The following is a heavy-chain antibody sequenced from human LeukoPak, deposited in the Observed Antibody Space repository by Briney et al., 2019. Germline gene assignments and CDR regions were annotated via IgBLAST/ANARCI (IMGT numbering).Heavy chain of an antibody. Sequence: SVKVSCKASGGTFSSYAISWVRQAPGQGLEWMGRIIPILGIANYAQKFQGRVTITADKSTSTAYMELSSLRSEDTAVYYCTTGQSSSWYLAFDIWGQGTMVTVSS. CDR1: GGTFSSYA. CDR3: TTGQSSSWYLAFDI. J-gene: IGHJ3*02. V-gene: IGHV1-69*04. CDR2: IIPILGIA. D-gene: IGHD6-13*01.